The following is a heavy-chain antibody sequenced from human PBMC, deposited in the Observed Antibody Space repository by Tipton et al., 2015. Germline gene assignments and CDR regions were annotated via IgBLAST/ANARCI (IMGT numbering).Heavy chain of an antibody. J-gene: IGHJ4*02. CDR3: ACQDYDSLTRDYQTVDY. Sequence: LRLSCAVYGGSFSDYYWSWIRQSPGKGLEWIGEINHGGGTNYNPSLKSRVTMSRDTSKNQFSLKLTSVTAADTAVYYCACQDYDSLTRDYQTVDYWGQGTLVTVSS. CDR2: INHGGGT. CDR1: GGSFSDYY. V-gene: IGHV4-34*01. D-gene: IGHD3-9*01.